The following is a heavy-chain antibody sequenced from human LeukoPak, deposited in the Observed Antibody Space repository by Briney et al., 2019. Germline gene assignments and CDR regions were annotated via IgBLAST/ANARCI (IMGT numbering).Heavy chain of an antibody. CDR3: AKSSVVVAPAEYFQH. V-gene: IGHV3-23*01. J-gene: IGHJ1*01. CDR2: ISGHGGST. CDR1: GFTFNNYG. Sequence: GGSLRLSCAASGFTFNNYGMNWVRQAPGKGLEWVSGISGHGGSTYYADSVKGRFSISRDNSKNTLYLQMNSLRAEDTAVYYCAKSSVVVAPAEYFQHWGQGTLVTVSS. D-gene: IGHD2-15*01.